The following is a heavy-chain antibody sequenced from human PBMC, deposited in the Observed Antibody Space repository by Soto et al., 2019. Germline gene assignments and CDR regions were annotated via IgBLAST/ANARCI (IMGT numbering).Heavy chain of an antibody. CDR3: ARGRKYQLLRSNWFDP. Sequence: ASVKVSCKASGYTFTGYYMHWVRQAPGQGLEWMGWINPNSGGTNYAQKFQGWVTMTRDTSISTAYMELSRLRSDDTAVYYCARGRKYQLLRSNWFDPWGQGTLVTVSS. J-gene: IGHJ5*02. CDR2: INPNSGGT. CDR1: GYTFTGYY. D-gene: IGHD2-2*01. V-gene: IGHV1-2*04.